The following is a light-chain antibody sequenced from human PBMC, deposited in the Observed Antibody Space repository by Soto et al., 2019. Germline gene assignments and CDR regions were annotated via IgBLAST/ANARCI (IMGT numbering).Light chain of an antibody. Sequence: QSVLTQPPSASGTPGQRVTISCSGSSSNIGSNTVNWYQQHPGTAPKLLIYSNNQRPSGVPDRFSGSKSGTSASLAISGLQSEDEADYYCAACDDSLNGVVFGGGTKLTVL. CDR2: SNN. CDR1: SSNIGSNT. V-gene: IGLV1-44*01. CDR3: AACDDSLNGVV. J-gene: IGLJ2*01.